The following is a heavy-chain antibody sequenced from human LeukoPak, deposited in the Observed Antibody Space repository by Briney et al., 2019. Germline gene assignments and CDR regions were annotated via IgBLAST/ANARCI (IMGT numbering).Heavy chain of an antibody. CDR2: IYYSGST. D-gene: IGHD2/OR15-2a*01. V-gene: IGHV4-59*08. CDR1: GGSISSHY. CDR3: ARLTKFLTTYYPTP. J-gene: IGHJ5*02. Sequence: PSETLSLTCTVSGGSISSHYWSWIRQPPGKGLEWIGYIYYSGSTNYNPSLKSRVTISLDTSKSQFSLKLISVTASDTAVYYCARLTKFLTTYYPTPWGQGTLVTVSS.